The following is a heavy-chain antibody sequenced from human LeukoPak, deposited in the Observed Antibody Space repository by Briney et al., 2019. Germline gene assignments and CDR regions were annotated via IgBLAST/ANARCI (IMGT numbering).Heavy chain of an antibody. V-gene: IGHV3-74*01. CDR3: ARSGRDGYYWAFDS. Sequence: GGSLRLSCAASGFTFSGYWMHWVRQGPGKGLVWVSRINSDGSSTAYADSVKGRFTISRDNAKNTLYLQMNSLRVEDTAVYFCARSGRDGYYWAFDSWGQGALVTVSS. CDR2: INSDGSST. J-gene: IGHJ4*02. CDR1: GFTFSGYW. D-gene: IGHD5-24*01.